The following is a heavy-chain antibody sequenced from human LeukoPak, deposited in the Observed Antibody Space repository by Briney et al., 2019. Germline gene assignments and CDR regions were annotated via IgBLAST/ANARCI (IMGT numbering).Heavy chain of an antibody. CDR2: IHYAGDT. CDR1: GGSFTASY. V-gene: IGHV4-34*01. D-gene: IGHD4-23*01. J-gene: IGHJ2*01. CDR3: ARVTGGGNVAYWYFDL. Sequence: PETLCLTCGVDGGSFTASYWSWIRQSPGKGLEWIGEIHYAGDTTYNPSLKSRVTISLDIYKAQFSLNLKSVTAADTAVYYCARVTGGGNVAYWYFDLWGRGTLLTVSS.